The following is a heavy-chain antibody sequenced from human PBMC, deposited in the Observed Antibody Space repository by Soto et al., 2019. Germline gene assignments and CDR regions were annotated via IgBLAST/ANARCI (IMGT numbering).Heavy chain of an antibody. J-gene: IGHJ4*02. Sequence: PGGSLRLSCAASGFTFSNAWMSWVRQAPGKGLEWVGRIKSKTDGGTTDYAAPVKGRFTISRDDSKNTLYLQMNSLKTEDTAVYYCTTGFVGFLEWLAEGTYYFDYWGQGTLVTVSS. CDR3: TTGFVGFLEWLAEGTYYFDY. V-gene: IGHV3-15*01. CDR2: IKSKTDGGTT. CDR1: GFTFSNAW. D-gene: IGHD3-3*01.